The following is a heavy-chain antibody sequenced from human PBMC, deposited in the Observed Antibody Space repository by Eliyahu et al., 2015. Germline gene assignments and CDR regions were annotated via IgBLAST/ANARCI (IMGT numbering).Heavy chain of an antibody. V-gene: IGHV4-31*03. D-gene: IGHD1-14*01. J-gene: IGHJ6*02. Sequence: QVQLQESGPGLVKPSQTLSLTCTVSGGSISRXGGYYWSWLRQHPGKGLEWIGYIYYSGSTYYNPSLKSRVIISIDTSKNQFSLELSSVTAADTAVYYCAKADRGGPFPKYYYGMDVWGQGTTVTVSS. CDR1: GGSISRXGGYY. CDR2: IYYSGST. CDR3: AKADRGGPFPKYYYGMDV.